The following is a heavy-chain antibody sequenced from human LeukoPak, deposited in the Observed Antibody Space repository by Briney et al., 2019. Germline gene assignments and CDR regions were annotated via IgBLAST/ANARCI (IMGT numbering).Heavy chain of an antibody. V-gene: IGHV3-9*01. Sequence: GGSLRLSCAASGFTFDDYAMHWVRQAPGKGLEWVSGISWNSGSIGYADSVKGRFTISRDNAKNSLYLQMNSLRAEDTALYYCAKDIRSTTAHGGRRMYKKEYAFDIWGQGTMVTVSS. D-gene: IGHD2-8*01. CDR3: AKDIRSTTAHGGRRMYKKEYAFDI. J-gene: IGHJ3*02. CDR2: ISWNSGSI. CDR1: GFTFDDYA.